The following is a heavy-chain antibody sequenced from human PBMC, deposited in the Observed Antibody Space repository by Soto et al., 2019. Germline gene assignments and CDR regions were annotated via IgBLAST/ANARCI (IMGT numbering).Heavy chain of an antibody. CDR3: ARTTVTTFDYYYYMDV. V-gene: IGHV3-7*01. Sequence: EVQLVESGGGLVQPGGSLRLSCAASGFTFSSYWMSWVRQAPGKGLEWVANIKQDGSEKYYVDSVKGRFTISRDNAKNSLYLQMNSLRAEDTAVYYCARTTVTTFDYYYYMDVWGKGTTVTVSS. J-gene: IGHJ6*03. D-gene: IGHD4-17*01. CDR2: IKQDGSEK. CDR1: GFTFSSYW.